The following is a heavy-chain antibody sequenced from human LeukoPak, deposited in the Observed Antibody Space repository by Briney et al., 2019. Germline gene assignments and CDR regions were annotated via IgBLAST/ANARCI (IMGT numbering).Heavy chain of an antibody. CDR3: ASVPHPSYYFDY. CDR2: IYSGGST. D-gene: IGHD2-2*01. V-gene: IGHV3-53*01. CDR1: GFTVSSNY. J-gene: IGHJ4*02. Sequence: PGGSLRLSCAASGFTVSSNYMSWVRQAPGKGLEWVSVIYSGGSTYYADSVKGRFTISRDNSKNTLYLQMNSLRAEDTAVYYCASVPHPSYYFDYWGQGTLVTVSS.